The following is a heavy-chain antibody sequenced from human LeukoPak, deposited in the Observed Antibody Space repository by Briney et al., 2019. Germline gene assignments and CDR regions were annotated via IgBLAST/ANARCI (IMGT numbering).Heavy chain of an antibody. CDR3: ARDPRGVGWFDP. D-gene: IGHD3-10*01. CDR2: INHSGST. V-gene: IGHV4-34*01. Sequence: KPSETLSLTCAVYGGSFSGYYWSWIRQPPGKGLEWIGEINHSGSTNYNPSLKSRVTISVDTSKNQFSLKLSSVTAADTAVYYCARDPRGVGWFDPWGQGTLVTVSS. CDR1: GGSFSGYY. J-gene: IGHJ5*02.